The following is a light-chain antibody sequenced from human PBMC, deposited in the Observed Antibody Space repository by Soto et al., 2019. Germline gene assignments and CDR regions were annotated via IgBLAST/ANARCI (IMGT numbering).Light chain of an antibody. CDR2: GAS. V-gene: IGKV3-15*01. J-gene: IGKJ1*01. Sequence: EIVMTQSPATLSVSPGERATLSCRASQSVSSNLAWYQQKPGQAPRLLIYGASTRATGIPARFSGSGSGTEVTLTISRVQSEDFAVYYCQQYNNWPRTFGQGTKVEIK. CDR1: QSVSSN. CDR3: QQYNNWPRT.